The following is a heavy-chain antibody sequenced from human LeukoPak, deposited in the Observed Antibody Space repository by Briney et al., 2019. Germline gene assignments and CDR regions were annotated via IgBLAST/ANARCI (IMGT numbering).Heavy chain of an antibody. D-gene: IGHD6-13*01. CDR1: GGSFSVYY. CDR3: ARGVGAAAGYFDY. V-gene: IGHV4-34*01. CDR2: INHSGST. J-gene: IGHJ4*02. Sequence: SETLSLTCAVYGGSFSVYYCSWIRQPPGKGLELIGEINHSGSTNYNPSLKSRVTISVDTSKNQFSLKLSSVTAADTAVYYCARGVGAAAGYFDYWGQGTLVTVSS.